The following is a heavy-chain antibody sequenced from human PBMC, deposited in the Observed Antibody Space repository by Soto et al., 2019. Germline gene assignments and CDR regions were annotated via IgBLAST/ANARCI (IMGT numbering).Heavy chain of an antibody. J-gene: IGHJ4*02. Sequence: QVQLVESGGGVVQPGRSLRLSCAASGFTFSRYGIQWVRQAPVKGLEWVAVISSDGDDQYYADSLKGRFTVSRDNSKNTLFLQMDSLRTEDTAVYYCAKEGIELWSAFDNWGQGTLVTVSS. CDR3: AKEGIELWSAFDN. CDR2: ISSDGDDQ. CDR1: GFTFSRYG. D-gene: IGHD3-10*01. V-gene: IGHV3-30*18.